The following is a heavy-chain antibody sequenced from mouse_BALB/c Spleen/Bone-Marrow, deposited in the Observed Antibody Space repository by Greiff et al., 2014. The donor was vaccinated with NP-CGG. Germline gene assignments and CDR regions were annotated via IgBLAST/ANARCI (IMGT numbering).Heavy chain of an antibody. V-gene: IGHV1-80*01. CDR1: GYAFSNYG. CDR2: IYPGDGDT. D-gene: IGHD2-4*01. CDR3: ASVYDYGRGYAMDY. Sequence: VKLQESGAELVRPGSSVKISCKASGYAFSNYGMNWVKQRPGQGLEWIGQIYPGDGDTNYNGKFKGRVTLTAGKSSSTAYMQLSSLTSEDSAVYFCASVYDYGRGYAMDYWGQGTSVTVSS. J-gene: IGHJ4*01.